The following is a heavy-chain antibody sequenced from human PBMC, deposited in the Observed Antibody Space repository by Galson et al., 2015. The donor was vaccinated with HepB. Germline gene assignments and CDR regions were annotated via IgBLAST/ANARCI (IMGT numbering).Heavy chain of an antibody. CDR3: ARRKLRPYYYGMDV. Sequence: LSLTCTVSGGSISSYYWSWIRQPPGKGLEWIGYIYYSGSTNYNPSLKSRVTISVDTSKNQFSLKLSSVTAADTAVYYCARRKLRPYYYGMDVWGQGTTVTVSS. CDR2: IYYSGST. V-gene: IGHV4-59*01. J-gene: IGHJ6*02. CDR1: GGSISSYY. D-gene: IGHD1-7*01.